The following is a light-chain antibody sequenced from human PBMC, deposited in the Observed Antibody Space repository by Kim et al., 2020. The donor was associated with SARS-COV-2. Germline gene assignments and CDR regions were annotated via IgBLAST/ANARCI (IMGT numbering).Light chain of an antibody. Sequence: SATINGKSSQSVLRSSDNNNYLGWFQQKPGQPPKLLIYWASNRETGVPDRFSGGGSETDFTLTITSLQAEDVAVYYCHQYYSTPYTFGQGTKLEI. V-gene: IGKV4-1*01. CDR2: WAS. CDR3: HQYYSTPYT. CDR1: QSVLRSSDNNNY. J-gene: IGKJ2*01.